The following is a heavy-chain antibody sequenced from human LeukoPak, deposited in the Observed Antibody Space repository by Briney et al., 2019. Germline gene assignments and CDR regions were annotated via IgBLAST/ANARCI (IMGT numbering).Heavy chain of an antibody. CDR3: ATRHHSRTYLVPLDS. J-gene: IGHJ4*02. CDR2: THRSGDT. D-gene: IGHD3-10*01. Sequence: SGTLSLTCAVYRVSLSSEKSWSWVRQPPGKGLEWIGETHRSGDTKYKRSLNGRLTISMDNSNHQLSLNLISVPAADTAIYVCATRHHSRTYLVPLDSWGQGTLVTVSS. CDR1: RVSLSSEKS. V-gene: IGHV4-4*02.